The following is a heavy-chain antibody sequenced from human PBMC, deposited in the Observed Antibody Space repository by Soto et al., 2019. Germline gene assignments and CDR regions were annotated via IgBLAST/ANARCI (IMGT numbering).Heavy chain of an antibody. CDR1: GFTFSSYW. CDR3: VRDDVGVGIDY. Sequence: GGSLRLSCAASGFTFSSYWMHWVRQVPGKGLVWVSHIDSDGNSKTYADSVKGRFTISRDNAKNTVYLQMNSLRAEDTAVYYCVRDDVGVGIDYWGLGAVVTVSS. J-gene: IGHJ4*02. D-gene: IGHD1-26*01. V-gene: IGHV3-74*03. CDR2: IDSDGNSK.